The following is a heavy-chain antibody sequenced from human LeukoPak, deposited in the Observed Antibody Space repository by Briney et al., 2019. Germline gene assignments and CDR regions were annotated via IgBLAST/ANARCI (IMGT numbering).Heavy chain of an antibody. CDR3: AKTSSSWFDAFDI. D-gene: IGHD6-13*01. CDR2: ISGSGGST. J-gene: IGHJ3*02. Sequence: SGGSLRLSCAASGFTFSSYAMSWVRQAPGKGLEWVSAISGSGGSTYYADSVKGRFTISRDNSKNTLYLQMNSLRAEDTAVYYCAKTSSSWFDAFDIWGQGTMVTVSS. CDR1: GFTFSSYA. V-gene: IGHV3-23*01.